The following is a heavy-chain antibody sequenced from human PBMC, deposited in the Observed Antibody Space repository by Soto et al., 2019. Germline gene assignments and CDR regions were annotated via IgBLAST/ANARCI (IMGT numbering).Heavy chain of an antibody. J-gene: IGHJ4*02. CDR1: GFPFSSYA. Sequence: QVQLVDSGGGVVQPGRSLRLSCAASGFPFSSYAIHWVRQAPGKWLEWGAFISYDGSNTYYADSVRGRFAVSRDNSNNTLDLQMNSLRAEDTAVYYCARSRGGDGYNPLDYWGQGTLVTVSS. D-gene: IGHD2-21*01. CDR2: ISYDGSNT. CDR3: ARSRGGDGYNPLDY. V-gene: IGHV3-30*09.